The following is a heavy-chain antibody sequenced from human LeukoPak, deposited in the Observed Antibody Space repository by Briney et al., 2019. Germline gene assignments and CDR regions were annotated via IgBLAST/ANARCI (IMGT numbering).Heavy chain of an antibody. D-gene: IGHD5-18*01. CDR1: GFTFSSYG. CDR3: AKDLRGYSYGSDY. Sequence: GGSLRLSCAASGFTFSSYGMHWVRQAPGKGLEWVAVISYDGSNKYYADSVKGRFTISRDNSKNTLYLQMNSLRAEDTAVYYCAKDLRGYSYGSDYWGHGTLVTVSS. V-gene: IGHV3-30*18. J-gene: IGHJ4*01. CDR2: ISYDGSNK.